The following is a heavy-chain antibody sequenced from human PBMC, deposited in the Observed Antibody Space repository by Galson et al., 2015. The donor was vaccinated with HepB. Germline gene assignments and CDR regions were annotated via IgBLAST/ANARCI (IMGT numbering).Heavy chain of an antibody. CDR1: GYTFTGCY. D-gene: IGHD5-18*01. Sequence: SVKVSCKASGYTFTGCYMHWVRQAPGQGLEWMGWINPNSGGTNYAQKFQGWVTMTRDTSTSTAYMELSRLRSDDTAVYYCARFSDTASGYYYGMDVWGQGTTVTVSS. CDR3: ARFSDTASGYYYGMDV. CDR2: INPNSGGT. J-gene: IGHJ6*02. V-gene: IGHV1-2*04.